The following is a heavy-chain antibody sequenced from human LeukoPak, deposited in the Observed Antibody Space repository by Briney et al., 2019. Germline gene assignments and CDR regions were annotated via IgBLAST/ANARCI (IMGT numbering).Heavy chain of an antibody. V-gene: IGHV4-39*01. D-gene: IGHD6-19*01. Sequence: SETQSLTCTVSGGSISSSDYYWGWIRQPPGKGLEWIGSLYYSGSTYYNPSFKSRVTISVDTSKNQFSLKLSSVTAADTAVYYCARLLAVAGNWHFDYWGQGTQVTVSS. CDR1: GGSISSSDYY. CDR2: LYYSGST. CDR3: ARLLAVAGNWHFDY. J-gene: IGHJ4*02.